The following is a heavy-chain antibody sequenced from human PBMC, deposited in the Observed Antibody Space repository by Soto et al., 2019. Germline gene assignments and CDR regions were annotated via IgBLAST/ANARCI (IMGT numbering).Heavy chain of an antibody. J-gene: IGHJ6*03. V-gene: IGHV3-7*01. CDR3: ARDIVVVPAAMLASAVYYYYMDV. CDR2: IKQDGSEK. CDR1: GFTFSSYW. Sequence: GGSLRLSCAASGFTFSSYWMSWVRQAPGKGLEWVANIKQDGSEKYYVDSVKGRFTISRDNAKNSLYLQMNSLRAEDTAVYYCARDIVVVPAAMLASAVYYYYMDVWGKGTTVTVSS. D-gene: IGHD2-2*01.